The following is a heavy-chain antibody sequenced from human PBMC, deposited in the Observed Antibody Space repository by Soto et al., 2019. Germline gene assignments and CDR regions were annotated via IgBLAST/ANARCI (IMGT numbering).Heavy chain of an antibody. CDR2: IRSKANSYAT. J-gene: IGHJ5*02. CDR1: GFTFSGSA. D-gene: IGHD3-16*02. V-gene: IGHV3-73*01. CDR3: TNTFGGGIARS. Sequence: EVQLVESGGGLVQPGGSLKLSCAASGFTFSGSAMHWVRQASGKGLEWVGRIRSKANSYATAYAASVKGRFTISRDDSKNTAYLQMNSLKTEDTAVYYCTNTFGGGIARSWGQGTLVTVSS.